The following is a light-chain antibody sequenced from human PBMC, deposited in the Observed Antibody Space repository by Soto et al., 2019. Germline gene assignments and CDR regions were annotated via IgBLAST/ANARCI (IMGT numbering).Light chain of an antibody. J-gene: IGLJ1*01. CDR2: DTT. CDR3: LLSYSGAPDV. Sequence: QAVVTQEPSLTGSPEGTVTLTCGSSTGAVTSGHHPYWFQQKPGQAPRTLIYDTTNKHSWTPARFSGSLLGGKAALTLSGALPEAEAAYFCLLSYSGAPDVFGTGTKLTVL. CDR1: TGAVTSGHH. V-gene: IGLV7-46*01.